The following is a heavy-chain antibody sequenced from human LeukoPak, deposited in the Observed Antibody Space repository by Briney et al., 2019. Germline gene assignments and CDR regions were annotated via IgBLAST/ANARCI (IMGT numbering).Heavy chain of an antibody. Sequence: GGSLRLSCAASGFTFSSNGMNWVRQAPGKGLEWVSTISASGPYYADAVRGRFTISRDNSRNTLSLQMDSLRAEDTAVYYCAKEGIGDLDYWGQGTLVTVSS. CDR2: ISASGP. D-gene: IGHD2-15*01. CDR3: AKEGIGDLDY. V-gene: IGHV3-23*01. J-gene: IGHJ4*02. CDR1: GFTFSSNG.